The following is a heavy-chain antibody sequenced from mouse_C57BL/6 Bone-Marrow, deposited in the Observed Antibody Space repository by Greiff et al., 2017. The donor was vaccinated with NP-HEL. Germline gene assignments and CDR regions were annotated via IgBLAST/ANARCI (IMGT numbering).Heavy chain of an antibody. CDR2: IYPSDSET. D-gene: IGHD1-1*01. V-gene: IGHV1-61*01. J-gene: IGHJ2*01. CDR3: ARRITYYYGSSPYYFDY. Sequence: VQLQQPGAELVRPGSSVKLSCKASGYTFTSYWMDWVKQRPGQGLEWIGNIYPSDSETHYNQKFKDKATLTVDKSSSTAYMQLSSLTSEDSAVYYCARRITYYYGSSPYYFDYWGQGTTLTVSS. CDR1: GYTFTSYW.